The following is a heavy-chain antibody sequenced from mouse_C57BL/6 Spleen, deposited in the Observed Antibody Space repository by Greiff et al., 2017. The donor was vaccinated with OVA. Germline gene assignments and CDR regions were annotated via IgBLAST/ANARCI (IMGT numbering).Heavy chain of an antibody. Sequence: VQLQQSGAELARPGASVKMSCKASGYTFTSYTMHWVKQRPGQGLEWIGYINPSSGYTKYNQKFKDKATLTADKSSSTAYRQLSSLTSEDSAVYYCARDYDGYYAMDYWGQGTSVTVSS. CDR2: INPSSGYT. D-gene: IGHD2-3*01. V-gene: IGHV1-4*01. CDR1: GYTFTSYT. CDR3: ARDYDGYYAMDY. J-gene: IGHJ4*01.